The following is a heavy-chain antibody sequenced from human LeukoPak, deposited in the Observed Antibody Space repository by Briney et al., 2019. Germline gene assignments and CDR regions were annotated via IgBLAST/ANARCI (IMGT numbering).Heavy chain of an antibody. CDR3: ARDRYYDFWSGYYRTSDVFDI. CDR1: GGSISSYY. D-gene: IGHD3-3*01. V-gene: IGHV4-4*07. Sequence: SETLSLTCTVSGGSISSYYWSWIRQPAGKGLEWIGRIYTSGSTNYNPSLKSRVTMSVDTSKNQFSLKLSSVTAADTAVYYCARDRYYDFWSGYYRTSDVFDIWGQGTMVTVSS. J-gene: IGHJ3*02. CDR2: IYTSGST.